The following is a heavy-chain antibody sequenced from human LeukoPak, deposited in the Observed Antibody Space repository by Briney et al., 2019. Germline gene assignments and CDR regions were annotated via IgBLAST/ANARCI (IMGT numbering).Heavy chain of an antibody. CDR1: GFTFSSYW. Sequence: GGSLRLSCAASGFTFSSYWMHWVRQAPGKGLVWVSGINTDGTSTNYADSVKGRSTISRDNAKNTLYLQMNSLGVEDMAVYYCYGGNAEQWGQGTLVTVSS. V-gene: IGHV3-74*01. D-gene: IGHD4-23*01. CDR2: INTDGTST. CDR3: YGGNAEQ. J-gene: IGHJ1*01.